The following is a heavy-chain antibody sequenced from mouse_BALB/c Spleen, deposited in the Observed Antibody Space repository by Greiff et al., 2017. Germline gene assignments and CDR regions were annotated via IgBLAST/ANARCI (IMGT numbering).Heavy chain of an antibody. Sequence: QVQLQQPGAELVMPGASVKMSCKASSYTFTDYWMHWVKQRPGQGLEWIGAIDTSDSYTSYNQKFKGKATLTVDESSSTAYMQLSSLTSEDSAVYYCARSKGRGYFDVWGAGTTVTVSS. V-gene: IGHV1-69*01. CDR3: ARSKGRGYFDV. CDR2: IDTSDSYT. J-gene: IGHJ1*01. D-gene: IGHD3-3*01. CDR1: SYTFTDYW.